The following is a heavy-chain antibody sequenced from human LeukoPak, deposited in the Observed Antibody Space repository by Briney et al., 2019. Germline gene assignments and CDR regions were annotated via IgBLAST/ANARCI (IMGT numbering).Heavy chain of an antibody. J-gene: IGHJ4*02. CDR2: IYYSGST. CDR3: ARHRASSRGGSGYSQGGFDY. CDR1: GGSISSSDYY. V-gene: IGHV4-39*01. Sequence: KPSGNPSLTCTVSGGSISSSDYYWGWVRQPPGKGLEWIGRIYYSGSTYDNPSLKSRVTISVDTSKNQFSLNLSSVTAADTAVYYCARHRASSRGGSGYSQGGFDYWGQGTLVTVSS. D-gene: IGHD3-22*01.